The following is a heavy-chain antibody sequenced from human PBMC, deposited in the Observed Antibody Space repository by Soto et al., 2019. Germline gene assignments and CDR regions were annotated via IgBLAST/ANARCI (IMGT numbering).Heavy chain of an antibody. J-gene: IGHJ4*02. Sequence: SETLSLTCTVSGGSISSSSYYWGWIRQPPGKGLEWIGSIYYSGSTYYNPSLKSRVTISVDTSKNQFSLKLSSVTAADTAVYYCARHAFSSSWPTLFDYCGQGTLVTVSS. CDR1: GGSISSSSYY. CDR3: ARHAFSSSWPTLFDY. D-gene: IGHD6-13*01. V-gene: IGHV4-39*01. CDR2: IYYSGST.